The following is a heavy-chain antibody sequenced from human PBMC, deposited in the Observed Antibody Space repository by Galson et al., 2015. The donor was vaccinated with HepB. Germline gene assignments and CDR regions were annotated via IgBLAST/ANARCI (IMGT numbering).Heavy chain of an antibody. V-gene: IGHV5-51*01. CDR1: GYSFTTYW. CDR2: IYSSNSDT. D-gene: IGHD6-13*01. CDR3: AREGVSAAGSVKGAFDI. Sequence: QSGAEVKKPGESLKISCKGSGYSFTTYWIGWVRQMHGKGPEWMRIIYSSNSDTRYSPSFHDQVTISADKSISTAYLQWSSLKASDTATYYCAREGVSAAGSVKGAFDIWGQGTLVTVSS. J-gene: IGHJ3*02.